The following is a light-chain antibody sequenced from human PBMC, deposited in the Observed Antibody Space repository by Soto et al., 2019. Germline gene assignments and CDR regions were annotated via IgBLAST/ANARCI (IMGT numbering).Light chain of an antibody. Sequence: EIVMTQSPATLSVSPGERATLSCRASQSVSNNLAWYQQKPGQAPRLLIYGASTRATGIPARFSGSGSGTESPLTISSLQSEDFAVYYCQQYNNWPPTFGQGTKVEIK. CDR1: QSVSNN. CDR3: QQYNNWPPT. CDR2: GAS. V-gene: IGKV3-15*01. J-gene: IGKJ1*01.